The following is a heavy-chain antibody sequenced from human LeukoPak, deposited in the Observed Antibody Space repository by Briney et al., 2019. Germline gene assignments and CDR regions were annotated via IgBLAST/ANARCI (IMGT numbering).Heavy chain of an antibody. J-gene: IGHJ4*02. CDR2: IKPDGSEK. CDR3: ARAGGDGYNSAY. Sequence: GGSLRLSCAASGFTFSTYWMGWVRQAPGKGLEWVAKIKPDGSEKDHVDSVKGRFTISRDNAKNSSYLQLNSLRAEDTAVYYCARAGGDGYNSAYWGQGTLVTVSS. V-gene: IGHV3-7*01. D-gene: IGHD5-24*01. CDR1: GFTFSTYW.